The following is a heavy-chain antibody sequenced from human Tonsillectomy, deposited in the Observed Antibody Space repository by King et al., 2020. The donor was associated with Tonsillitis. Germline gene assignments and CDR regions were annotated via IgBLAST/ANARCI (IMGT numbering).Heavy chain of an antibody. CDR1: GGSISSYY. V-gene: IGHV4-59*12. J-gene: IGHJ3*02. CDR3: AGRGGIPSGSFDI. CDR2: IYYSGST. Sequence: QLQESGPGLVKPSETLSLTCTVSGGSISSYYWSWIRQPPGKGLEWIGYIYYSGSTNYNPSLKSRVTISVDTSKNQFSLKLSSVTAPDTAVYYCAGRGGIPSGSFDIWGQGTMVTVSS. D-gene: IGHD3-22*01.